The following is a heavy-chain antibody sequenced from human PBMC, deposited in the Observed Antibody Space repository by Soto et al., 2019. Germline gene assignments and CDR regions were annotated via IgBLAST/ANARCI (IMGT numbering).Heavy chain of an antibody. Sequence: GGSLRLSCAASGFTFSSYGMHWVRQAPGKGLEWVAVISYDGSNKYYADSVKGRFTISRDNSKNTLYLQMNSLRAEDTAVYYCAKDRPTVAGNYYFDYWGQGTLVTVSS. CDR2: ISYDGSNK. CDR3: AKDRPTVAGNYYFDY. V-gene: IGHV3-30*18. D-gene: IGHD6-19*01. CDR1: GFTFSSYG. J-gene: IGHJ4*02.